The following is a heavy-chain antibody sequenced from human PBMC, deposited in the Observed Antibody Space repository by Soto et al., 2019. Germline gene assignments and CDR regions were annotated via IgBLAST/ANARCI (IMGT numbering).Heavy chain of an antibody. Sequence: ASVKVSCKASGGTFSSYAISWVRQAPGQGLEWMGGVIPIFGTANYAQKFQGRVTITADESTSTAYMELSSLRSEDTAVYYCASRVGATYSYFDYWGQGTLVTVSS. CDR2: VIPIFGTA. CDR3: ASRVGATYSYFDY. CDR1: GGTFSSYA. D-gene: IGHD1-26*01. J-gene: IGHJ4*02. V-gene: IGHV1-69*13.